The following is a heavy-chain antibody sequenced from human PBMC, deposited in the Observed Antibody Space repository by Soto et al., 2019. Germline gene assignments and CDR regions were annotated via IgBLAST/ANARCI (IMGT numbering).Heavy chain of an antibody. CDR1: GGTFSSYA. V-gene: IGHV1-69*13. CDR2: IIPIFGTA. Sequence: SVKVSCKASGGTFSSYAISWVRQAPGQGLEWMGGIIPIFGTANYAQKFQGRVTTTADESTSTAYMELSSLRSEDTAVYYCARVVPAATHGMDVWGQGTTVTVSS. CDR3: ARVVPAATHGMDV. J-gene: IGHJ6*02. D-gene: IGHD2-2*01.